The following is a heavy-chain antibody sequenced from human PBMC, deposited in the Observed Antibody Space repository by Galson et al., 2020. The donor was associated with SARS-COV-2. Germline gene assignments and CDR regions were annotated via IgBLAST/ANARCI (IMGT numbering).Heavy chain of an antibody. CDR1: GFTFSSYG. J-gene: IGHJ6*02. D-gene: IGHD4-17*01. CDR2: ISYDGRDK. Sequence: GGSLRLSCAASGFTFSSYGIHWVRQAPGKGLEWVAVISYDGRDKYYVDSVKGRVTISRDNSENTLHLLMNSLRAEDTAVYYCAKESRATVTTYYGMDVWGQGTTVTVSS. V-gene: IGHV3-30*18. CDR3: AKESRATVTTYYGMDV.